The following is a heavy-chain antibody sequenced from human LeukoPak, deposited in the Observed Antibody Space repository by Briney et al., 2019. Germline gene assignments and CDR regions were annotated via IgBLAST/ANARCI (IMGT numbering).Heavy chain of an antibody. Sequence: GGSLRLSCAASGFTFSAYAMTWVRQAPGKGLEWVSIIRGNGGGTYYADSVKGRFNIFRDNSEKTLYLQMNSLRVDDTAVYYCARVGQYYDFWSGFDFWGQGALVIVSS. D-gene: IGHD3-3*01. CDR1: GFTFSAYA. J-gene: IGHJ4*02. CDR2: IRGNGGGT. CDR3: ARVGQYYDFWSGFDF. V-gene: IGHV3-23*01.